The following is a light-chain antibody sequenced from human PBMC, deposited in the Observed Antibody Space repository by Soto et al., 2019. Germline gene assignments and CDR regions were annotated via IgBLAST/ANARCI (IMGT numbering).Light chain of an antibody. V-gene: IGKV1-5*03. CDR3: QQYNSYPWT. Sequence: DIQMTQSPSNLSASVGDSVTINCRASESLSSWLAWYQQRPGKAPKLLIYRASNLQNGVPSRFSGSGSGTEFTLTINSLQPDDFATYYCQQYNSYPWTFGQGTMVEIK. CDR2: RAS. CDR1: ESLSSW. J-gene: IGKJ1*01.